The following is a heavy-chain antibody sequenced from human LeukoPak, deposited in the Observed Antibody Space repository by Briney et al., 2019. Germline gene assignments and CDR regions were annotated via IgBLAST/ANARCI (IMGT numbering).Heavy chain of an antibody. J-gene: IGHJ4*02. CDR3: ARDLGYSSSHYDY. CDR1: GGSISSYY. V-gene: IGHV4-59*01. D-gene: IGHD6-13*01. CDR2: IYYSGST. Sequence: MTSQTLSLTCTVSGGSISSYYWSWIRQPPGKGLEWIGYIYYSGSTNYNPSLKSRVTISVDTSKNQFSLKLSSVTAADTAVYYCARDLGYSSSHYDYWGQGTLVTVSS.